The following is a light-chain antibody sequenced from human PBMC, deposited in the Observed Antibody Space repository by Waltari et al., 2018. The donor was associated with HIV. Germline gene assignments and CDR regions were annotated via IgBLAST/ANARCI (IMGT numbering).Light chain of an antibody. CDR3: SAEAGSSMAYV. CDR1: SSDVGAFKY. Sequence: QSALTQPPSASGSPGQSVTISCTGASSDVGAFKYVSWYQQHPAKAPKLWIYDETKRPPGDPHGCFGSKYGNAAALTVSGVKAEEEAHYYCSAEAGSSMAYVFGAGTKVTVL. CDR2: DET. J-gene: IGLJ1*01. V-gene: IGLV2-8*01.